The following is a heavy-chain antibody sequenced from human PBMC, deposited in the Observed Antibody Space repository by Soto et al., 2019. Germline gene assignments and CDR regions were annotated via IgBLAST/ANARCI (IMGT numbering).Heavy chain of an antibody. CDR1: GFTFSSYS. CDR3: AYEMYSSSWNWFDP. CDR2: ISSSSSYI. D-gene: IGHD6-13*01. V-gene: IGHV3-21*01. J-gene: IGHJ5*02. Sequence: GGSLRLSCAASGFTFSSYSMNWVRQAPGKGLEWVSSISSSSSYIYYADSVKGRFTISRDNAKNSLYLQMNSLRAEDTAVYYCAYEMYSSSWNWFDPWGQGTLVTVSS.